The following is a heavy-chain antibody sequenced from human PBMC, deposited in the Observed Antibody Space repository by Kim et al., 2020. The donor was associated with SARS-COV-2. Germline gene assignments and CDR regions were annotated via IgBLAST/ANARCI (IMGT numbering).Heavy chain of an antibody. CDR3: ARDLGGAYFWSSDYYYGMDV. J-gene: IGHJ6*02. V-gene: IGHV3-21*04. CDR2: ISSSSYI. CDR1: GFTFSSYS. Sequence: GGSLRLSCAASGFTFSSYSMNWVRQAPGKGLEWVSSISSSSYIYYADSVKGRFTISRDNAKNSLYLQMNSLRAEDTAVYYCARDLGGAYFWSSDYYYGMDVWGQGTTVTVSS. D-gene: IGHD3-16*01.